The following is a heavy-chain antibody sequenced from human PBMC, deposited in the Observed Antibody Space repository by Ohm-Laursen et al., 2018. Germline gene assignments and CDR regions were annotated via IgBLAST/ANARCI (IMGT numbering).Heavy chain of an antibody. CDR3: ARDSSGWIDC. D-gene: IGHD6-19*01. CDR2: IYPGDRT. Sequence: SLRLSCAASGFTVSSDYMSWVRQAPGKGLEWVSSIYPGDRTYYSDSVRGRFTISRDNSENTLYPHMNSLRGEDTAVYYCARDSSGWIDCWGQGTLVTVSS. CDR1: GFTVSSDY. V-gene: IGHV3-66*01. J-gene: IGHJ4*02.